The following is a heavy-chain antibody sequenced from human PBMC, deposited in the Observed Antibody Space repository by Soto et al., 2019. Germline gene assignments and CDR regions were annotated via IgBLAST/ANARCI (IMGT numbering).Heavy chain of an antibody. CDR1: GASISGFY. V-gene: IGHV4-4*07. CDR2: IYATGTT. Sequence: SETLSLTCTVSGASISGFYWSWIRKSAGKGLEWIGRIYATGTTDYNPSLKSRVMMSVDTSKKQFSLKLRSVTAADTGVYYCVRDGTKTLRDWFDPWGQGMSAPVSS. J-gene: IGHJ5*02. CDR3: VRDGTKTLRDWFDP. D-gene: IGHD1-1*01.